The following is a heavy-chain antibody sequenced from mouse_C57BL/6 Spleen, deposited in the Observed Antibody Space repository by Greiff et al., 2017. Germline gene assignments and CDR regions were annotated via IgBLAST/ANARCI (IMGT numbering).Heavy chain of an antibody. J-gene: IGHJ3*01. CDR2: IHPNSGST. CDR1: GYTFTSYW. V-gene: IGHV1-64*01. D-gene: IGHD2-4*01. CDR3: AREYEYDRAWFAY. Sequence: QVQLQQPGAELVKPGASVKLSCKASGYTFTSYWMHWVKQRPGQGLEWIGMIHPNSGSTNSNEKFKSKATLTVDKSSSTAYMQLSSLTSEDSAVDYCAREYEYDRAWFAYWGQGTLVTVSA.